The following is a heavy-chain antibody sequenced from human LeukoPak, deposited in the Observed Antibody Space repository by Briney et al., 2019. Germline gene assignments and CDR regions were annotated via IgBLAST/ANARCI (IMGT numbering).Heavy chain of an antibody. CDR3: ARGVLRFLEWLPRDYYYYYGMDV. Sequence: PGGSLRLSCAASGFTFSSYAMHWVRQAPGKGLEWVAVISYDGSNKYYADSVKGRFTISRDNSKNTLYLQMNSLRAEDTAVYYCARGVLRFLEWLPRDYYYYYGMDVWGQGTTVTVSS. CDR1: GFTFSSYA. D-gene: IGHD3-3*01. V-gene: IGHV3-30*04. J-gene: IGHJ6*02. CDR2: ISYDGSNK.